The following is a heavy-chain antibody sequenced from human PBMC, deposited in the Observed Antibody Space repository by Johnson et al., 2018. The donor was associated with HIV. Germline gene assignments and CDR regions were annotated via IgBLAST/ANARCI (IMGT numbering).Heavy chain of an antibody. Sequence: EVQLVESGGGVVRPGGSLRLSCAASGFTFDDYGMSWVRKAPGTGLEWVSGINWNGGSTGYADSVKGRFTISRDNSKNTLYLQMNSLRAEDTAVYYCAKGGFTIFGVPDAFDVWGQGTMVTVSS. V-gene: IGHV3-20*04. CDR1: GFTFDDYG. D-gene: IGHD3-3*01. CDR3: AKGGFTIFGVPDAFDV. CDR2: INWNGGST. J-gene: IGHJ3*01.